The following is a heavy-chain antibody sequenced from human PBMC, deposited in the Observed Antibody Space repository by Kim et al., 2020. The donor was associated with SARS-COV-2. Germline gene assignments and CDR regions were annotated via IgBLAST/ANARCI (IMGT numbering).Heavy chain of an antibody. D-gene: IGHD3-22*01. Sequence: KFQGRVTMTEDTSTDTAYMELSSLRSEDTAVYYCATDYYDSSGYYSDFDYWGQGTLVTVSS. CDR3: ATDYYDSSGYYSDFDY. J-gene: IGHJ4*02. V-gene: IGHV1-24*01.